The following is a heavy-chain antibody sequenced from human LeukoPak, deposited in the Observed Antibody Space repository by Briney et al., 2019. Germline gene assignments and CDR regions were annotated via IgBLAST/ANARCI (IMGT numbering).Heavy chain of an antibody. CDR1: GFTFSSYA. D-gene: IGHD2-2*02. CDR2: ISGSGGST. CDR3: ARAGNTAWTAFDF. Sequence: GGSLRLSCAASGFTFSSYAMSWVRQAPGKGLEWVSAISGSGGSTYYADSVKGRFTISRDNPENILNLQMNSLRADDTAIYYCARAGNTAWTAFDFWGQGTLVTVSS. V-gene: IGHV3-23*01. J-gene: IGHJ4*02.